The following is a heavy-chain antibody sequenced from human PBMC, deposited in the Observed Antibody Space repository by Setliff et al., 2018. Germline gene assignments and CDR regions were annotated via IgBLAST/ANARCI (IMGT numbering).Heavy chain of an antibody. D-gene: IGHD3-22*01. J-gene: IGHJ2*01. CDR1: GGSISNYY. CDR3: ARHHAQYYSDSSGYFYEDWYFDL. Sequence: SETLSLTCTVSGGSISNYYWSWIRQPPGKGLEWIGYIYYSGTTDPIPYLKSRVTISVGTSKNQFSLKLSSVTAADTAVYYCARHHAQYYSDSSGYFYEDWYFDLWGRGTLVTVSS. CDR2: IYYSGTT. V-gene: IGHV4-59*08.